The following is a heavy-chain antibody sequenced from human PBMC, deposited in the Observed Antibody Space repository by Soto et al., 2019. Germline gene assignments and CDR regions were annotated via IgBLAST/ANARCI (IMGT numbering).Heavy chain of an antibody. D-gene: IGHD4-17*01. Sequence: SVKVSCKASGGTFSSYAISWLRQAPGQGLEWMGGIIPIFGTANYAQKFQGRVTITADKSTSTAYMELSSLRSEDTAVYYCARGSFYGDSAYYFDYWGQGTLVTVSS. CDR1: GGTFSSYA. CDR2: IIPIFGTA. CDR3: ARGSFYGDSAYYFDY. J-gene: IGHJ4*02. V-gene: IGHV1-69*06.